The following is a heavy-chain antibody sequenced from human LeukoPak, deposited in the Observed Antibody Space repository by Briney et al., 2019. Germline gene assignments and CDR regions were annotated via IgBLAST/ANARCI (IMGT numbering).Heavy chain of an antibody. J-gene: IGHJ4*02. Sequence: PGGSLRLSCAASGFTFSSYGMHWVRQAPGKGLEWVAFIRYDGSNKYYADSVKGRFTISRDNAKNSLYLQMNSLRAEDTAVYYCARDRLTMVRGVSPYFDYWGQGTLVTVSS. D-gene: IGHD3-10*01. V-gene: IGHV3-30*02. CDR1: GFTFSSYG. CDR2: IRYDGSNK. CDR3: ARDRLTMVRGVSPYFDY.